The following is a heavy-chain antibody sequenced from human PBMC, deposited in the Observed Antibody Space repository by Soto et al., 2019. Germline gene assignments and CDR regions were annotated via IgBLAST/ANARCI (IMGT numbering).Heavy chain of an antibody. CDR1: VGSFSSGGYY. D-gene: IGHD2-21*02. V-gene: IGHV4-31*03. Sequence: QVQLQESGPGLVKPSQTLSLTCTVSVGSFSSGGYYWTWIRQHPGKGLEWIGYIYYSGSTYYNPSLKSRVTLPVDTSKNQFSLTLRSVTAADTAVYSCARVCGGDCHDGMDGWSQGNTVAVSS. CDR3: ARVCGGDCHDGMDG. J-gene: IGHJ6*02. CDR2: IYYSGST.